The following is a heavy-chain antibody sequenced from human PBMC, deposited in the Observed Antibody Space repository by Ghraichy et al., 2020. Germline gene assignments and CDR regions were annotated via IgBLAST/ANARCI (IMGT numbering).Heavy chain of an antibody. CDR3: TRDHYYDRTHYYSWGGDFDY. CDR2: ISGNGYYI. V-gene: IGHV3-21*01. Sequence: GGSLRLSCAASGFTFSDYSMNWVRQAPGKGLEWVSSISGNGYYIYYANSLRGRFTISRDNAENSLYLQMNNLRAEDTAIYYCTRDHYYDRTHYYSWGGDFDYWGHGTLVTVSS. CDR1: GFTFSDYS. J-gene: IGHJ4*01. D-gene: IGHD3-22*01.